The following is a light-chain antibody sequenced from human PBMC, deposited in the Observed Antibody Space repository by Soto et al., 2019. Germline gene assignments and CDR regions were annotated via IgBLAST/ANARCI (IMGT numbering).Light chain of an antibody. CDR1: QSVRSN. J-gene: IGKJ4*01. V-gene: IGKV3-15*01. Sequence: EIVMTQSPATLSVSPGERATLSCRASQSVRSNLAWYQQKPGQAPRLLIYGASTRATGIPARFSGSGSGTEFTLTISRLQSEDFAVSSRQQYNNWPPLTFGGGTKVDIK. CDR2: GAS. CDR3: QQYNNWPPLT.